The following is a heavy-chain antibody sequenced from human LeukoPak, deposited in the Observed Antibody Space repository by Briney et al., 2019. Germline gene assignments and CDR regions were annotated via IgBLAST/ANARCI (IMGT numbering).Heavy chain of an antibody. CDR3: AKVNKGGYDSFDY. J-gene: IGHJ4*02. Sequence: GGSLRLSCAGSGFSFSSYGMHWVRQAPGKGLEWVAFIRYDGSNKYYADSVKGRFTISRDNSKNTLYLQMNSLRPEDTAVYYCAKVNKGGYDSFDYWGQGTLVTVSS. CDR1: GFSFSSYG. D-gene: IGHD5-12*01. V-gene: IGHV3-30*02. CDR2: IRYDGSNK.